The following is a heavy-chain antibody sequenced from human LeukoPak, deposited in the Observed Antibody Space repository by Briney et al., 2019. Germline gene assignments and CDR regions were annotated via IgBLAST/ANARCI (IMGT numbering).Heavy chain of an antibody. D-gene: IGHD1-26*01. J-gene: IGHJ4*02. CDR3: ARDQSVAGPTTADY. V-gene: IGHV3-74*01. Sequence: QPGGSLRLPCAASGFTFSRFWMHWAGQAQGKGLMWVSRMNIDASNTIYADSVKGRFTISRDNAKNTLYLQMNSLRAEDTAVYYCARDQSVAGPTTADYWGQGTLVTVSS. CDR1: GFTFSRFW. CDR2: MNIDASNT.